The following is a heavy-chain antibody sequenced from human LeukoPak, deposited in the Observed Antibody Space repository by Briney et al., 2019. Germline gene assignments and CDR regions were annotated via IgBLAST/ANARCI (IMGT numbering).Heavy chain of an antibody. CDR1: GGSFSGYY. V-gene: IGHV4-34*01. CDR3: ARPSGVWGSYRYYYYYGMDV. CDR2: INHSGST. J-gene: IGHJ6*02. Sequence: SETLSLTCAVYGGSFSGYYWSWIRQPPGKGLEWIGEINHSGSTNYNPSLKSRVTISVDTSKNQFSLKPSSVTAADTAVYYCARPSGVWGSYRYYYYYGMDVWGQGTTVTVSS. D-gene: IGHD3-16*02.